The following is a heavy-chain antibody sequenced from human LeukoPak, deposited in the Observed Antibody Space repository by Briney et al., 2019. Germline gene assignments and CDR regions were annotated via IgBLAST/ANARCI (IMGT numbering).Heavy chain of an antibody. CDR1: GFTFSSYY. V-gene: IGHV3-53*04. D-gene: IGHD4-17*01. CDR2: IYSGGST. Sequence: GGSLRLSCAASGFTFSSYYMSWVRQAPGKGLEWVSVIYSGGSTYYADSVKGRFTISRHNSKNTLYLQMNSLRAEDTAVYYCARTSADYGEVLFDYWGQGTLVTVSS. CDR3: ARTSADYGEVLFDY. J-gene: IGHJ4*02.